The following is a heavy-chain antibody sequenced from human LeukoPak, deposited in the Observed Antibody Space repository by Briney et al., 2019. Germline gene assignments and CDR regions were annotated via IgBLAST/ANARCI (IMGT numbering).Heavy chain of an antibody. CDR3: AKDQDPMISPAEFDY. J-gene: IGHJ4*02. CDR2: ISGSGGST. CDR1: GFTFSSYA. Sequence: GGSLRLSCAASGFTFSSYAMSGVRQAPGKGLEWVSAISGSGGSTYYADSVKGRFTISRDNSKNTLYLQMNSLRAEDTAVYYCAKDQDPMISPAEFDYWGQGTLVTVSS. V-gene: IGHV3-23*01. D-gene: IGHD3-22*01.